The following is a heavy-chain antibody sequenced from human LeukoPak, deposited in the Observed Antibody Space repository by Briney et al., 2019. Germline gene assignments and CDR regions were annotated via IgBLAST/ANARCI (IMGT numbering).Heavy chain of an antibody. V-gene: IGHV4-61*02. CDR3: ALKTVAGTFDI. CDR2: IYTSGST. CDR1: GGSISSGSYY. J-gene: IGHJ3*02. D-gene: IGHD6-19*01. Sequence: PSQTLSLTCTVSGGSISSGSYYWSWIRQPAGKGLEWIGRIYTSGSTNYNPSLKSRVPISVDTSKNQFSLKLSSVTAADTAVYYCALKTVAGTFDIWGQGTMVTVSS.